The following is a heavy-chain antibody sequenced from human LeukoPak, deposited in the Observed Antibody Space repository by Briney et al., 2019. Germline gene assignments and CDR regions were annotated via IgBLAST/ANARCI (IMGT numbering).Heavy chain of an antibody. CDR1: GGTFSSYA. Sequence: SVKVSCKASGGTFSSYAISWVRQAPGQGLEWMDGIIPIFGTANYAQKFQGRVTITADKSTSTAYMELSSLRSEDTAVYYCARAGRAVAGVDFDYWGQGTLVTVSS. J-gene: IGHJ4*02. CDR3: ARAGRAVAGVDFDY. D-gene: IGHD6-19*01. CDR2: IIPIFGTA. V-gene: IGHV1-69*06.